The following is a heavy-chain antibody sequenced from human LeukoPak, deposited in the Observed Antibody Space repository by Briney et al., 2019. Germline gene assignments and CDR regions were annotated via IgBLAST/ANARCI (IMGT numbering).Heavy chain of an antibody. D-gene: IGHD6-19*01. V-gene: IGHV4-59*08. CDR2: IYYSGST. Sequence: SETLSLTCTVSGGSISNYYWSWIRQPPGKGLEWIGYIYYSGSTNYNPSLKSRVTISVDTSKNQFSLKLSSVTAADTAVYYCARRGGSGYSSGWYNYWGQGTLVTVSS. CDR3: ARRGGSGYSSGWYNY. CDR1: GGSISNYY. J-gene: IGHJ4*02.